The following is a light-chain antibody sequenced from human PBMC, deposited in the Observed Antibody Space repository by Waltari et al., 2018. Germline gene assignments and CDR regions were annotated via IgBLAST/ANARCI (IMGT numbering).Light chain of an antibody. CDR3: QQYDNLPLT. CDR2: DAS. V-gene: IGKV1-33*01. CDR1: QGISNY. Sequence: DIQMTQSPSSLSASVGDRVTITCQATQGISNYLNWYQQKPGKPPKLLIYDASNLETGVPSRFSGSGSGKDFTFTISRLQPEDIATYYCQQYDNLPLTFGPGTKVDIK. J-gene: IGKJ3*01.